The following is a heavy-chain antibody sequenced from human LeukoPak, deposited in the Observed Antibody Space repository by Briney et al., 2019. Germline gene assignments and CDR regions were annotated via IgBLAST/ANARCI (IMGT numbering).Heavy chain of an antibody. CDR2: IYYSGST. CDR3: ARDKSEYSGYDYDDAFDI. CDR1: GGSISSGGYY. J-gene: IGHJ3*02. Sequence: PSETLSLTCTVSGGSISSGGYYWSWIRQQPGKGLEWIGYIYYSGSTYYNPSLKSRVTISVDTSKNQFSLKLSSVTAADTAVYYCARDKSEYSGYDYDDAFDIWGQGTMVTVSS. V-gene: IGHV4-31*03. D-gene: IGHD5-12*01.